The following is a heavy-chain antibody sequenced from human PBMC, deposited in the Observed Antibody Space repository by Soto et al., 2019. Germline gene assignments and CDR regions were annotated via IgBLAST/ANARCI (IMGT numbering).Heavy chain of an antibody. V-gene: IGHV4-34*01. CDR2: INHSGST. Sequence: QVQLQQWGAGLLKPSETLSLTCAVYGGSFSGYYWTWIRQPPGTGLEWIGEINHSGSTNYNPSLKRQVIISVDTAKNQFSLKLTSVTAADTAVYYCARDKITGLFDYWGQGTLVTVSS. J-gene: IGHJ4*02. CDR1: GGSFSGYY. D-gene: IGHD2-8*02. CDR3: ARDKITGLFDY.